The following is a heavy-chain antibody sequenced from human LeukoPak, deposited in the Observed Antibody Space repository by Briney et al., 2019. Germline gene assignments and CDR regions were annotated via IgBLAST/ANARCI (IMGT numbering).Heavy chain of an antibody. V-gene: IGHV3-30*02. J-gene: IGHJ4*02. D-gene: IGHD3-10*01. CDR2: IRYGGSNK. CDR3: AHIYYHGSESYGDF. CDR1: GFTFSSYG. Sequence: GGSLRLSCAASGFTFSSYGMHWVRQAPGKGLEWVAFIRYGGSNKYYADSVKGRFTISRDNSKNTLYPQMNSLRAEDTAVYYCAHIYYHGSESYGDFWGQGTLVTVSS.